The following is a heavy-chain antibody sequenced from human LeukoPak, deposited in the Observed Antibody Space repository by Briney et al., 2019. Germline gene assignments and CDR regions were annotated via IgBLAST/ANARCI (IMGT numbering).Heavy chain of an antibody. V-gene: IGHV3-7*01. D-gene: IGHD3-10*01. CDR2: IKEDGSEK. CDR3: ALTPDYYGSGSFDY. CDR1: GFTFSIYW. Sequence: PGGSLRLSCAASGFTFSIYWMSWVRQAPGKGLEWVADIKEDGSEKYYVDSVKGRFTISRDNAKNSLFLQMTSLRAEDTAVYYCALTPDYYGSGSFDYWGQGTLVTVSS. J-gene: IGHJ4*02.